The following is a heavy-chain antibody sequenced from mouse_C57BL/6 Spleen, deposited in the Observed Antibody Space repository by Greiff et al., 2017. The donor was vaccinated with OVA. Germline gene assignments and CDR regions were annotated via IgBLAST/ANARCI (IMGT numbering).Heavy chain of an antibody. Sequence: QVQLQQPGTELVKPGASVKLSCKASGYTFTSYWMHWVKQRPGQGLEWIGNINPSNGGTNYNEKFKSKATLTVDKSSSTAYMQLSRLTSEDSAVYYYARVFYDYDDYFDYWGQGTTLTVSS. V-gene: IGHV1-53*01. CDR2: INPSNGGT. CDR1: GYTFTSYW. D-gene: IGHD2-4*01. J-gene: IGHJ2*01. CDR3: ARVFYDYDDYFDY.